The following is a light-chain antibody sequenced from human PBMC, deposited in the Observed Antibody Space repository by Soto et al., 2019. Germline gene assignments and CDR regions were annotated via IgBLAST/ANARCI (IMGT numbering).Light chain of an antibody. Sequence: EIVMTQSPVTLSVSPGERATLSCWAGQSVSSNLAWYQQKPGQAPRLLIYGASTRATGIPARFTGSGSGTELTLTISSLQFDDSAIYYCQQYDIWPPYTFGQGTKVDIK. CDR1: QSVSSN. V-gene: IGKV3-15*01. CDR2: GAS. CDR3: QQYDIWPPYT. J-gene: IGKJ2*01.